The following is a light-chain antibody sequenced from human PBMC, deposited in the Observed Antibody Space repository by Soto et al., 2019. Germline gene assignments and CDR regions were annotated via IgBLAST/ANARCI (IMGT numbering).Light chain of an antibody. CDR3: QQRSLRYT. V-gene: IGKV3-11*01. CDR2: DPS. CDR1: QGVSSY. Sequence: EIVLTQSPATLSLSPGERATLSCRASQGVSSYLAWYQQKPGQAPRLLIYDPSNRANGIPARFSGSGSGTDLTLTISSIEPEDFAVDCCQQRSLRYTFGQGTKLEIK. J-gene: IGKJ2*01.